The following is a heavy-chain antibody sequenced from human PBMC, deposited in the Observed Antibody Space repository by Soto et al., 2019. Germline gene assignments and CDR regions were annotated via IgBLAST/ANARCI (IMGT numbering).Heavy chain of an antibody. CDR2: IYHTVNT. D-gene: IGHD2-15*01. V-gene: IGHV4-59*11. CDR3: ARLQYTVVTALDI. CDR1: CVSIGSHF. Sequence: SETLSLTCSVSCVSIGSHFWSWIRQAPGKGPELVGYIYHTVNTNYNPALKSRVTISMDTSKNQLSLQLSSVTAADTAVYYCARLQYTVVTALDIWGQGTMVTVSS. J-gene: IGHJ3*02.